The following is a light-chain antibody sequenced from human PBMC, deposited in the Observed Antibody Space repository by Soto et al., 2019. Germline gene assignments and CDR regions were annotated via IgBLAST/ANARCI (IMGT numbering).Light chain of an antibody. J-gene: IGKJ4*01. CDR3: QHYNNRLPPVP. V-gene: IGKV3-15*01. Sequence: DIVLTQSPVTVSVSPGERATLSCRASQSVSTNLSWYQHKLDQAPRLLIYGAYTRVPGIPARFSGSGSGTDFTLTINYLKSEDFVTYYCQHYNNRLPPVPFGGGTKVE. CDR2: GAY. CDR1: QSVSTN.